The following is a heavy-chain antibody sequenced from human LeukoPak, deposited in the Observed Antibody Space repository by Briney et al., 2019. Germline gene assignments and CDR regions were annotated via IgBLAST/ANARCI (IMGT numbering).Heavy chain of an antibody. V-gene: IGHV4-61*05. CDR3: ARKFYGDYSNWFDP. CDR2: IYYSGST. CDR1: GGSISSSTYY. J-gene: IGHJ5*02. D-gene: IGHD4-17*01. Sequence: SETLSLTCTVSGGSISSSTYYWSWIRQPPGKGLEWIGYIYYSGSTNYNPSLKSRVTISVDTSKNQFSLKLSSVTAADTAVYYCARKFYGDYSNWFDPWGQGTLVTVSS.